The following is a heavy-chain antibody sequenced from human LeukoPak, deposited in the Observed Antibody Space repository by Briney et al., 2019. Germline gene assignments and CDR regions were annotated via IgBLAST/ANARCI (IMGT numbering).Heavy chain of an antibody. CDR3: ARRSGWYNWFDP. J-gene: IGHJ5*02. CDR2: THYRSKWYN. Sequence: SQTLSLTCAISGDSVSSNSAGWNWIRQSPSRGLEWLGRTHYRSKWYNDYAVSVKSRITINPDTSKNQFSLQLNSVTPEDTAVYYCARRSGWYNWFDPWGQGTLVTVSS. CDR1: GDSVSSNSAG. V-gene: IGHV6-1*01. D-gene: IGHD6-19*01.